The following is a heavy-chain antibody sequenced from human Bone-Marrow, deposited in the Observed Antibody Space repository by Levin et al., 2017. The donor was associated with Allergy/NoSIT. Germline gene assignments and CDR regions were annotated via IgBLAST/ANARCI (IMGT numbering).Heavy chain of an antibody. V-gene: IGHV3-9*01. CDR3: ARDSIAARPYYGMDV. J-gene: IGHJ6*02. D-gene: IGHD6-6*01. CDR2: ITWNSVDR. Sequence: GGSLRLSCAASGFTFGDHAMHWVRQGPGKGLEWVAAITWNSVDRGYADSVRGRFTISRDNGQNLLYLQMNSLSPDDTALYYCARDSIAARPYYGMDVWGRGTTVIVSS. CDR1: GFTFGDHA.